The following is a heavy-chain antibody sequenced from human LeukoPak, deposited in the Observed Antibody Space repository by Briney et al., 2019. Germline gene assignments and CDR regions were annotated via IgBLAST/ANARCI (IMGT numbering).Heavy chain of an antibody. CDR2: ISFNGSTK. Sequence: GGSLRLSCVASGFTFGKYWMSWVRQAPGKGLEWVAVISFNGSTKYYADSVKGRFTISRDNSKNTLYVQMNSLRVEDTAVYFCARVGGGTAGLDIWGRGTVVIVSS. D-gene: IGHD1-7*01. J-gene: IGHJ3*02. CDR1: GFTFGKYW. V-gene: IGHV3-30*03. CDR3: ARVGGGTAGLDI.